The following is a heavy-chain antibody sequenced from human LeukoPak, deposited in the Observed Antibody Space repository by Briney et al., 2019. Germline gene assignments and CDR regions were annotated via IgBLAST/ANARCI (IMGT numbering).Heavy chain of an antibody. Sequence: SETLSLTCAVYGGSFSGYYWSWIRQPPGKGLEWIGEINHSGSTNYTPSPKSRVTISVDTSKNQFSLKLSSVPAADTAVYYRASPGYSYGYAYWGQGTLVTVSS. V-gene: IGHV4-34*01. CDR3: ASPGYSYGYAY. D-gene: IGHD5-18*01. CDR2: INHSGST. CDR1: GGSFSGYY. J-gene: IGHJ4*02.